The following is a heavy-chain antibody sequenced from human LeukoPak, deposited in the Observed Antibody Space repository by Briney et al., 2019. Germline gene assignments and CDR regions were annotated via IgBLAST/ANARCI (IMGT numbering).Heavy chain of an antibody. J-gene: IGHJ4*02. CDR3: ARSSGWFDC. D-gene: IGHD6-19*01. CDR1: GDSVSSNSAA. Sequence: SQTLSLTCALSGDSVSSNSAAWNWIRQSPSRGLEWLGRTYYRSKWFTHYAVSVKGRITINPDTSKNQFSLQLNSVSPEDTAVYYCARSSGWFDCWGQGTLVTVSS. V-gene: IGHV6-1*01. CDR2: TYYRSKWFT.